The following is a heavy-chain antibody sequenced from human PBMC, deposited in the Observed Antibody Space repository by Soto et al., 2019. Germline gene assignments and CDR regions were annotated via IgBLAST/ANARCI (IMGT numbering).Heavy chain of an antibody. CDR1: GGTFSSYA. CDR3: ARERTGTGAFDI. V-gene: IGHV1-69*13. Sequence: SVKVSCKASGGTFSSYAISWVRQDPGQGLEWMGGIIPIFGTANYAQKFQGRVTITADESTSTAYMELSSLRSEDTAVYYCARERTGTGAFDIWGQGTMVTVSS. CDR2: IIPIFGTA. J-gene: IGHJ3*02. D-gene: IGHD3-9*01.